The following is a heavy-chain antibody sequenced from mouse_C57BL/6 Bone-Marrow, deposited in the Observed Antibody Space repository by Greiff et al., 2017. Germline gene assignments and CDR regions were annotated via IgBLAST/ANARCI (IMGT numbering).Heavy chain of an antibody. CDR1: GYTFTSYW. CDR2: IDPSDSYT. Sequence: QVQLQQPGAELVMPGASVKLSCKASGYTFTSYWMHWVKQRPGQGLEWIGEIDPSDSYTNYNQKFKGKSTLTVDKSSSTAYMQLSSLTSEDSSVYYCARSEDYPYYAMDYWGQGASVTVS. D-gene: IGHD2-4*01. J-gene: IGHJ4*01. V-gene: IGHV1-69*01. CDR3: ARSEDYPYYAMDY.